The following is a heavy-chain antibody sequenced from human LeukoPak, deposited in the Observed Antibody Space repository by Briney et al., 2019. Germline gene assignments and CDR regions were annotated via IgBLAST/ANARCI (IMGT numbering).Heavy chain of an antibody. D-gene: IGHD6-6*01. CDR3: ARSLVN. CDR2: INSNSGVT. V-gene: IGHV1-2*02. J-gene: IGHJ4*02. Sequence: ASVKVSCKASGYNFTGNYMHWARQAPGQGLEWMGWINSNSGVTKYAQKFQGRITMTRDTSIRTGYMELRSLISDDTAMYYCARSLVNWGRGTLVTVSS. CDR1: GYNFTGNY.